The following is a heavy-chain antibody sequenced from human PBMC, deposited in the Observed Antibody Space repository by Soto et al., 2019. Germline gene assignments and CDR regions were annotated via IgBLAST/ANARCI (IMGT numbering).Heavy chain of an antibody. Sequence: QLQLQESGSGLVKPSQTLSLTCTVSGDSMSSGGYSWSWIRQPPGKGLEWIGYIYHAGSTYYNPSLQGRAPQHQARSKKQFSLKLGSVTAAEPAGYSCARVSLGGGGYYYGMDVWGQGTTVTVSS. CDR2: IYHAGST. D-gene: IGHD3-16*01. J-gene: IGHJ6*02. V-gene: IGHV4-30-2*01. CDR1: GDSMSSGGYS. CDR3: ARVSLGGGGYYYGMDV.